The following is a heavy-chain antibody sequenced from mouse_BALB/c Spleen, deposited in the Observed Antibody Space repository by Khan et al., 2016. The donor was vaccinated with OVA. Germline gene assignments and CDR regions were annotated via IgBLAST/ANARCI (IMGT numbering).Heavy chain of an antibody. Sequence: QVQLQQSGAEVVKPGASVNLSCKTSGYTFTNYWIQWVKQRPGQGLGWIGEIFPGTGTTYYNENLKDKATLTIDTSSTTAYMQRSSVYTEDTGLSFGARGYFGNYEFAYWGQGTLVTVSA. J-gene: IGHJ3*01. CDR1: GYTFTNYW. D-gene: IGHD2-1*01. CDR3: ARGYFGNYEFAY. CDR2: IFPGTGTT. V-gene: IGHV1S132*01.